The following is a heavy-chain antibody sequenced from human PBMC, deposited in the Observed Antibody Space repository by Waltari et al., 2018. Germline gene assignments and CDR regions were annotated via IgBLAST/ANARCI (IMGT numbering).Heavy chain of an antibody. D-gene: IGHD3-10*01. Sequence: QVQLQESGPGLVKPSGTLSLTCAVSGGSISSSNWWSWVRQPPGKGLEWIGEIYHSGSTNYNPSLNIRFTISVDKSNNQFSLKLSSVTAADTAVYSCYGYRELLPTTDYWCQGTLVTVSS. CDR1: GGSISSSNW. CDR2: IYHSGST. J-gene: IGHJ4*02. V-gene: IGHV4-4*02. CDR3: YGYRELLPTTDY.